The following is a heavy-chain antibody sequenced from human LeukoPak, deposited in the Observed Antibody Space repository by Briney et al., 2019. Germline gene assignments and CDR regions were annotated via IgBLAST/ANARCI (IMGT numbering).Heavy chain of an antibody. J-gene: IGHJ3*02. CDR3: ARVSDIVVVPAAMGAFDI. V-gene: IGHV4-31*03. D-gene: IGHD2-2*01. CDR1: GGSISSGGYY. Sequence: SQTLSLTCTVSGGSISSGGYYWSWIRQHPGKGLVWIGYIYYSGTTYYNPSLKSRVTISVDTSKNQFSLKLSSVTAADTAVYYCARVSDIVVVPAAMGAFDIWGQGTMVTVSS. CDR2: IYYSGTT.